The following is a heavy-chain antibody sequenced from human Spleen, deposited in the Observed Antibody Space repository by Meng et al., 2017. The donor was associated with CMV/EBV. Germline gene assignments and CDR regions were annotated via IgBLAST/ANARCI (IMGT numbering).Heavy chain of an antibody. Sequence: GESLKISCAASGFTFSSNAMNWVRQAPGKGLEWVSGISGSGGSTYYADSVKGRFAISRDNSKKTLYLQMNSLRAEDTAVYYCAKDRNYDFWSGYSNGYWGQGTLVTVSS. D-gene: IGHD3-3*01. CDR1: GFTFSSNA. J-gene: IGHJ4*02. CDR3: AKDRNYDFWSGYSNGY. V-gene: IGHV3-23*01. CDR2: ISGSGGST.